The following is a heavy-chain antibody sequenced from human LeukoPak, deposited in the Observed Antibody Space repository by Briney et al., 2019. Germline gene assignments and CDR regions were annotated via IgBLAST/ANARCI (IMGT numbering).Heavy chain of an antibody. J-gene: IGHJ6*02. CDR1: GFTFSSYS. Sequence: GGSLRLSCAASGFTFSSYSMNWVRQAPGKGLEWVSSISSSSYIYYADSVKGRFTISRDNAKNSLYLQMNSLRAEDTAVYYCARETDYGSGSYAGMPYYYYGMDVWGQGTTVTVSS. CDR2: ISSSSYI. CDR3: ARETDYGSGSYAGMPYYYYGMDV. D-gene: IGHD3-10*01. V-gene: IGHV3-21*01.